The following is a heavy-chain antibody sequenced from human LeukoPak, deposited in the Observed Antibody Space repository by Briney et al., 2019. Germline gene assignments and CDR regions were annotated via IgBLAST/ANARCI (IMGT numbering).Heavy chain of an antibody. CDR1: GGSISGGDFY. CDR3: ARDREWLRSRGIDP. V-gene: IGHV4-31*03. Sequence: SETLSLTCTVSGGSISGGDFYWTWIRQHPGKGLEWIGYIYYSGSTYYNPSLKSRLIISVDTSKNQFSLRLTSVTAADTAVYYCARDREWLRSRGIDPWRQETLVTVSS. CDR2: IYYSGST. D-gene: IGHD5-12*01. J-gene: IGHJ5*02.